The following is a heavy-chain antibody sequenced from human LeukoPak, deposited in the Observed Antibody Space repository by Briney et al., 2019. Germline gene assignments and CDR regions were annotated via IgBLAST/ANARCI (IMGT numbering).Heavy chain of an antibody. Sequence: PGGSLRLSCAASGFTVSSNYMSWVRQAPGKGLEWVSVIYSGGSIYYADSVKGRFTISRDNSKNTLYLQMNSLRAEDTAVYYCARVGSSSGWYYFDYWGQGTLVTVSS. CDR3: ARVGSSSGWYYFDY. J-gene: IGHJ4*02. CDR1: GFTVSSNY. CDR2: IYSGGSI. V-gene: IGHV3-53*01. D-gene: IGHD6-19*01.